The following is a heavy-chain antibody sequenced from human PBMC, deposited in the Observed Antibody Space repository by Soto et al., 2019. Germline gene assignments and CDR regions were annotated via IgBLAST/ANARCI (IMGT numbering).Heavy chain of an antibody. Sequence: PSETLSLTCTVSGGSISSSSYYWGWIRQPPGKGLEWIGSIYYSGSTYYNPSLKSRVTISVDTSKNQFSLKLSSVTAADTAVYYCASTYGSGSYYNYYYYYYGMDVWGQGTTVTVSS. V-gene: IGHV4-39*01. J-gene: IGHJ6*02. CDR1: GGSISSSSYY. CDR2: IYYSGST. D-gene: IGHD3-10*01. CDR3: ASTYGSGSYYNYYYYYYGMDV.